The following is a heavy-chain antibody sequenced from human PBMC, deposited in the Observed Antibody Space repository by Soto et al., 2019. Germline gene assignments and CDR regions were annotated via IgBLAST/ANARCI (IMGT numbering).Heavy chain of an antibody. CDR2: INSDGSST. CDR1: GFTFSSYW. CDR3: ASPLRYSYGYWPMDY. D-gene: IGHD5-18*01. J-gene: IGHJ4*02. V-gene: IGHV3-74*01. Sequence: EVQLVESGGGLVQPGGSLRLSCAASGFTFSSYWMHWVRQAPGKGLVWVSRINSDGSSTSYADSVKGRFTISRDNAKNTLYLQMNSLRAEDTAVYYCASPLRYSYGYWPMDYCGQGTLVTVSS.